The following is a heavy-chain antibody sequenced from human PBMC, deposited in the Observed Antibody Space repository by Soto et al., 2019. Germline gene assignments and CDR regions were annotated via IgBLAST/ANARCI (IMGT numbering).Heavy chain of an antibody. CDR3: AKWNRGVYDILTGYYFDY. CDR2: ISYDGSNK. Sequence: QVQLVESGGGVVQPGRSLRLSCAASGFTFSSYGMHWVRQAPGKGLEWVAVISYDGSNKYYADSVKGRFTISRDNSKNTLYLQMNSLRAEDTAVYYCAKWNRGVYDILTGYYFDYWGQGTLVTVSS. D-gene: IGHD3-9*01. J-gene: IGHJ4*02. V-gene: IGHV3-30*18. CDR1: GFTFSSYG.